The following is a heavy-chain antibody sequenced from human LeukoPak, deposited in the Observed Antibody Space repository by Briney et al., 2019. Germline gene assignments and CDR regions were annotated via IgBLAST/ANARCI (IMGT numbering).Heavy chain of an antibody. CDR2: ISSSGSTI. CDR3: ARNNYYGSGSPFDY. CDR1: GFTFSSYE. D-gene: IGHD3-10*01. Sequence: AGGSLRLSCAASGFTFSSYEMNWGRQAPGKGLEWVSYISSSGSTIYYADSVKGRFTISRDNAKNSLYLQMNSLRAEDTAVYYCARNNYYGSGSPFDYWGQGTLVTVSS. V-gene: IGHV3-48*03. J-gene: IGHJ4*02.